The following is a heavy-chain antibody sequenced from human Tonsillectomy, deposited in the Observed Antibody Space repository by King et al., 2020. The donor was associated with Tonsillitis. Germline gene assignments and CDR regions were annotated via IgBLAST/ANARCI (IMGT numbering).Heavy chain of an antibody. V-gene: IGHV3-30-3*01. CDR3: AILLVDSGSYYNNWFDP. D-gene: IGHD3-10*01. J-gene: IGHJ5*02. CDR2: ISSDGSNK. CDR1: GFIFSNYT. Sequence: VQLVESGGGVVQPGRSLRLSCAASGFIFSNYTMHWVRQTPGKGLEWVAVISSDGSNKYYANSVKGRFTISRDNSKKTLYLRMNSLRAEDTAVYYCAILLVDSGSYYNNWFDPWGQGTLVTVSS.